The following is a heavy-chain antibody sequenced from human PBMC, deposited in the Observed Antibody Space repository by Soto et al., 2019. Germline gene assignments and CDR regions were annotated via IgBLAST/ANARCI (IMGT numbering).Heavy chain of an antibody. CDR3: AKGGRIGWPYFDY. D-gene: IGHD3-16*01. J-gene: IGHJ4*02. CDR2: ISCSGGST. Sequence: PGGLLRLSYTAPESTFRTYAMSWFRQCPGKGLEWVSAISCSGGSTYYAASVKGRFTITRDNTKNTLYLQMNILSAEDTAVYYGAKGGRIGWPYFDYWGQGTLVTVSS. CDR1: ESTFRTYA. V-gene: IGHV3-23*01.